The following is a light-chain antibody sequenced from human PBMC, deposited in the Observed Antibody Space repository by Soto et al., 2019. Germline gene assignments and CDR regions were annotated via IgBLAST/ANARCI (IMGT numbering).Light chain of an antibody. Sequence: QALLTQPPTESGTPGQGGTVSCSGSSSNIGVNPVHWYQQLPGTAPKLRIHTNNRRTSGVPDRFSGSKSGTSASLAISGLQSEDEADYYCAAWDDSMNAYVFGTGTKVTVL. J-gene: IGLJ1*01. CDR1: SSNIGVNP. CDR3: AAWDDSMNAYV. V-gene: IGLV1-44*01. CDR2: TNN.